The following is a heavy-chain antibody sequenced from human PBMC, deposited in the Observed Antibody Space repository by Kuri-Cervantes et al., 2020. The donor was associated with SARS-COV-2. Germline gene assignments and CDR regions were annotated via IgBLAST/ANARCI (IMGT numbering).Heavy chain of an antibody. J-gene: IGHJ4*02. CDR1: GFTFSTYA. V-gene: IGHV3-30*04. CDR2: ISYDGRNK. D-gene: IGHD2-21*01. CDR3: TRERVGVHDS. Sequence: LKISCAASGFTFSTYAMHGVRQAPAKEGECVAIISYDGRNKYFADSVKGRFTISRDNSKNTLYLQVNSLRAEDTAMYYCTRERVGVHDSWGQGTLVTVSS.